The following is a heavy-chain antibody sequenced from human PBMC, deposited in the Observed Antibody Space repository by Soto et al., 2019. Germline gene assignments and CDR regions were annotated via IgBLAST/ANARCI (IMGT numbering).Heavy chain of an antibody. Sequence: GGSLRLSCAASGFTFSSYSMNWVRQAPGKGLEWVSSISSSSSYIYYADSVKGRFTISRDNAKNSLYLQMNSLRAEDTAVYYCARVALPRYYDGNYWGQGTLVTVSS. CDR1: GFTFSSYS. CDR3: ARVALPRYYDGNY. CDR2: ISSSSSYI. J-gene: IGHJ4*02. D-gene: IGHD3-3*01. V-gene: IGHV3-21*01.